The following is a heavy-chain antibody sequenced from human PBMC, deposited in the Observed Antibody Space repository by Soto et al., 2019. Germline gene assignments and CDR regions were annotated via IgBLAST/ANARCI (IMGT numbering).Heavy chain of an antibody. CDR1: GFTFNSYA. CDR3: AKGVEVSWYLYFHH. Sequence: EVQLLESGGGLVQPGGSLRLSCAASGFTFNSYAMTWVRQAPGKGLEWVSTISGSGGDKYYADAVKDRFSISRDNSKNTIYLQINSLRAEDTAVYYCAKGVEVSWYLYFHHWGQGTLVSVSS. D-gene: IGHD2-21*01. CDR2: ISGSGGDK. J-gene: IGHJ1*01. V-gene: IGHV3-23*01.